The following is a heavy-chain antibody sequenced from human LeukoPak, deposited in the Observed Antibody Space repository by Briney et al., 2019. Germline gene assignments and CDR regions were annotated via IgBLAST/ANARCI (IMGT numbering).Heavy chain of an antibody. CDR1: GFTFSSYG. J-gene: IGHJ6*03. D-gene: IGHD3-3*01. CDR2: IRYDGSNK. Sequence: GGSLRLSCAASGFTFSSYGMHWVRQAPGKGLEWVAFIRYDGSNKYYADSVKGRFTISRDNSKNTLYLQMNSLRAEDAAVYYCAKNGPYYDFWSGYYSVYYYYMDVWGKGTTVTVSS. CDR3: AKNGPYYDFWSGYYSVYYYYMDV. V-gene: IGHV3-30*02.